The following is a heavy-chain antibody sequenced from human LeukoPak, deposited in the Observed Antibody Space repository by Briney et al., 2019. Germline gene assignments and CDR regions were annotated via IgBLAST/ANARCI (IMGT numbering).Heavy chain of an antibody. Sequence: GGSLRLSCAASGFTFSSYSMNWVRQAPGKGLEWVSSISSSSSYIYYADSVKGRFTISRDNAKNSLYLQMNSLRAEDTAVYYCARDKAPYYDFWSGHDAFDIWGQGTMVTVSS. CDR1: GFTFSSYS. CDR2: ISSSSSYI. D-gene: IGHD3-3*01. V-gene: IGHV3-21*01. J-gene: IGHJ3*02. CDR3: ARDKAPYYDFWSGHDAFDI.